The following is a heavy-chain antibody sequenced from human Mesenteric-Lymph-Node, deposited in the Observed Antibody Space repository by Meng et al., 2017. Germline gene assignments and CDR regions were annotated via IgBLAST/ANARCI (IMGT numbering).Heavy chain of an antibody. Sequence: SVKVSCKASGGTFSSYAFSWVRQAPGQGLEWMGGIIPIFGTANYAQKFQGRVTITTDESTSTAYMELSSLRSEDTAVYYCASFPRYYDILTGFDYWGQGTLVTVSS. D-gene: IGHD3-9*01. CDR1: GGTFSSYA. CDR2: IIPIFGTA. CDR3: ASFPRYYDILTGFDY. J-gene: IGHJ4*02. V-gene: IGHV1-69*05.